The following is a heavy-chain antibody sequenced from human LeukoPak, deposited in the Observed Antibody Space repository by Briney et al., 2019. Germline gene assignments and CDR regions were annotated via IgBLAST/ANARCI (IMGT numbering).Heavy chain of an antibody. CDR3: ARGLCLESIWFDP. J-gene: IGHJ5*02. V-gene: IGHV4-30-4*08. CDR1: GGSISSGDYY. CDR2: IYYSEST. Sequence: PSETLSLTCTFSGGSISSGDYYWSWIRQPPGKGLEWIGYIYYSESTYYNPSLKSRVTKSVDTSKNQFSVKLSSVTAADTAVYYCARGLCLESIWFDPWGQGTLVTVSS.